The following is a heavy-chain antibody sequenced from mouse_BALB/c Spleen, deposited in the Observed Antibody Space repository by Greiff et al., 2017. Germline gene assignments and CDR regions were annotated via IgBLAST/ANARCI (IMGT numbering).Heavy chain of an antibody. Sequence: LQQPGSELVRPGASVKLSCKASGYTFTSYWMHWVKQRPGQGLEWIGNIYPGSGSTNYDEKFKSKATLTVDTSSSTAYMQLSSLTSEDSAVYYCTRSNYYDGSYFFFDYWGQGTTLTVSS. D-gene: IGHD1-1*01. CDR3: TRSNYYDGSYFFFDY. V-gene: IGHV1S22*01. J-gene: IGHJ2*01. CDR2: IYPGSGST. CDR1: GYTFTSYW.